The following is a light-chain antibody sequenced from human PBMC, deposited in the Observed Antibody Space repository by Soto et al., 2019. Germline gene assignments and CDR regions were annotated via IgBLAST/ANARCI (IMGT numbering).Light chain of an antibody. V-gene: IGKV1-5*03. J-gene: IGKJ1*01. Sequence: DIQMTQSPSTLSASVGDRVTITCRASQSIDYWLAWYQQKPGKPPKLLIYKASSLKTGVPPRFTGSGSGTEFALIFISVQVDDFAYYYCQQYNGFSRTFGQGTKVE. CDR3: QQYNGFSRT. CDR2: KAS. CDR1: QSIDYW.